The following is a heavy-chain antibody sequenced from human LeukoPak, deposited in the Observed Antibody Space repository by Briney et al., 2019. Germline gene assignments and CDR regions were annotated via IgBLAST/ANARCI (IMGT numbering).Heavy chain of an antibody. V-gene: IGHV3-7*01. J-gene: IGHJ6*03. CDR1: GFTFSSYW. CDR3: ARPPPVVTRRYYYYYYMDV. Sequence: GGSLRLSCAASGFTFSSYWMSWVRQAPGKGLEWVANIKQDGSEKYYVDSVKGRFTISRDNAKNSLYLQMNSLRAEDTAVYYCARPPPVVTRRYYYYYYMDVWGKGTTVTVSS. CDR2: IKQDGSEK. D-gene: IGHD4-23*01.